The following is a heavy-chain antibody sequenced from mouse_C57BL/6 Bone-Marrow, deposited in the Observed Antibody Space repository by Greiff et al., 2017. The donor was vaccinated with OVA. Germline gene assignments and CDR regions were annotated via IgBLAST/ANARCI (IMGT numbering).Heavy chain of an antibody. Sequence: SGPVLVKPGASVKMSCKASGYTFTDYYMNWVKQSHGKSLEWIGVINPYNGGTSYNQKFKGKATLTVDKSSSTAYMELNSLTSEDSAVYYCAYDYDNCYWGQGTTLTVSS. V-gene: IGHV1-19*01. CDR2: INPYNGGT. CDR3: AYDYDNCY. CDR1: GYTFTDYY. J-gene: IGHJ2*01. D-gene: IGHD2-4*01.